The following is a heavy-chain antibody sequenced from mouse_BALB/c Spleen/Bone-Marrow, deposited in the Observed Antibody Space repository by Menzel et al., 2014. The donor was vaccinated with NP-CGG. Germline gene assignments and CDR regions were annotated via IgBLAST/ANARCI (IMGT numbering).Heavy chain of an antibody. CDR2: INPYNGGT. J-gene: IGHJ2*01. CDR3: ARADYYLDY. V-gene: IGHV1-18*01. Sequence: VQMQRSGRELVRPGASMRISCRASGFSFTGYTMNWVKQSHGKNLEWIGLINPYNGGTSYNLKFKGKATLTVDKSFSTAYMELLSLTSEDSAVYYCARADYYLDYRGQGTTLPGPS. CDR1: GFSFTGYT.